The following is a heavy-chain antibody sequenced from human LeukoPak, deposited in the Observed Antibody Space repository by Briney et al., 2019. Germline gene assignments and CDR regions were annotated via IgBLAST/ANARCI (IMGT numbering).Heavy chain of an antibody. D-gene: IGHD5-24*01. V-gene: IGHV1-69*05. CDR2: IIPIFGTA. CDR3: ARGRDGYKGYYFDY. J-gene: IGHJ4*02. Sequence: ASVKVSCKASGGTFSSYAISWVRQAPGQGLEWMGGIIPIFGTANYAQKFQGRVTITTDESTSTAYMELSSLRSEDTAVYYCARGRDGYKGYYFDYWGQGTLVTVSS. CDR1: GGTFSSYA.